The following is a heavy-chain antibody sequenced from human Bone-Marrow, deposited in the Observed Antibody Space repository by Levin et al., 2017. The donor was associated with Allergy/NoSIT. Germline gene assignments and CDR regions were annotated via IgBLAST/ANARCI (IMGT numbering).Heavy chain of an antibody. Sequence: GGSLRLSCAASGFTFDDYGMSWVRQAPGKGLEWVSGINLNGGSTGYADSVKGRFTISRDNAKNSLYLQMNSLRAEDTALYHCARAMGPHGDYEFGWFDPWGQGTLVTVSS. CDR3: ARAMGPHGDYEFGWFDP. J-gene: IGHJ5*02. CDR2: INLNGGST. V-gene: IGHV3-20*01. D-gene: IGHD4-17*01. CDR1: GFTFDDYG.